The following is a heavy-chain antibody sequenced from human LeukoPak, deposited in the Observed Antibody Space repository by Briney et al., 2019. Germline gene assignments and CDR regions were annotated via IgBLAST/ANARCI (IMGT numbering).Heavy chain of an antibody. D-gene: IGHD3-10*01. Sequence: PSETLSLTCTVSGGSISSSSYYWGWIRQPPGKGLEWIGSIYYSGSTYYNPSLKSRVTISVDKSKNQFSLKLSSVTAADTAVYYCARGRSYYGSGSYYRAFESWGQGTLVTVSS. J-gene: IGHJ4*02. CDR3: ARGRSYYGSGSYYRAFES. CDR2: IYYSGST. V-gene: IGHV4-39*07. CDR1: GGSISSSSYY.